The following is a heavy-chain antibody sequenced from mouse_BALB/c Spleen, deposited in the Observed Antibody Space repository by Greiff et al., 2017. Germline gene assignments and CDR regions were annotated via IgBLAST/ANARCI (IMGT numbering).Heavy chain of an antibody. J-gene: IGHJ1*01. Sequence: QVQLKQSGAELAKPGASVKMSCKASGYTFTSYWMHWVKQRPGQGLEWIGYINPSTGFTEYNQKFKDKATLTADKSSSTAYMQLSSLTSEDSAVYYCARGLRYFDVWGAGTTVTVSS. CDR3: ARGLRYFDV. CDR2: INPSTGFT. V-gene: IGHV1-7*01. CDR1: GYTFTSYW. D-gene: IGHD6-2*01.